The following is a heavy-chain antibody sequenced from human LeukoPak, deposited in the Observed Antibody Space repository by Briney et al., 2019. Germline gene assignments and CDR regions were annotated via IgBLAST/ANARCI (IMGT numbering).Heavy chain of an antibody. Sequence: ASVKVSCKASGYTFTGYYMHWVRHAPGQGLEWMGIINPSGGSTSYAQKFQGRVTMTRETSTSTVYMELSSLRSEDTGVYYCARWDEYSYGQPQGGSLDYWGQGTLVIVSS. J-gene: IGHJ4*02. CDR2: INPSGGST. V-gene: IGHV1-46*01. CDR1: GYTFTGYY. CDR3: ARWDEYSYGQPQGGSLDY. D-gene: IGHD5-18*01.